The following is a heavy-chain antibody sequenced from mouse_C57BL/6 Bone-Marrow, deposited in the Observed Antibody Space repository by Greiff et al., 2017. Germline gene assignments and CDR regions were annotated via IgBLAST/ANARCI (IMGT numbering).Heavy chain of an antibody. CDR2: IDPENGDT. Sequence: VQLQQSGAELVRPGASVKLSCTASGFNIKDDYMHWVKQRPEQGLEWIGWIDPENGDTEYASKFQGKATITADTSSNTAYLQLSSLTSEDTAVYYCTVFYYDYSYYFDYWGQGTTRTVSS. CDR1: GFNIKDDY. V-gene: IGHV14-4*01. CDR3: TVFYYDYSYYFDY. D-gene: IGHD2-4*01. J-gene: IGHJ2*01.